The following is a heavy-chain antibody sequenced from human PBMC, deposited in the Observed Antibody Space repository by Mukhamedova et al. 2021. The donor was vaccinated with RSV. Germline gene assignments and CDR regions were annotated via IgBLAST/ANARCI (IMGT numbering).Heavy chain of an antibody. Sequence: GPEWMGGIIPIFGTANYAQKFQGRVTITADESTSTAYMELSSLRSEDTAVYYCARGNDFWSGYYITAFDIWGQGTMVTVSS. V-gene: IGHV1-69*01. J-gene: IGHJ3*02. CDR2: IIPIFGTA. CDR3: ARGNDFWSGYYITAFDI. D-gene: IGHD3-3*01.